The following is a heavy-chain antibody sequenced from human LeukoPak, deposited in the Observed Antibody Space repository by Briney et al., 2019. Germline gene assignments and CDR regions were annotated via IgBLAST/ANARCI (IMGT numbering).Heavy chain of an antibody. Sequence: PGGTQRLFCTASGFPLGDYAMSWVRHAPGKGLVWVGYIRRKAYGGTTEYSASVKGRFTISREDSKSIAYLQMNSLKTEDTAVYYCTRDGVAGIAGAGTGYWGQGTLVTVSS. J-gene: IGHJ4*02. CDR2: IRRKAYGGTT. V-gene: IGHV3-49*04. CDR3: TRDGVAGIAGAGTGY. CDR1: GFPLGDYA. D-gene: IGHD6-19*01.